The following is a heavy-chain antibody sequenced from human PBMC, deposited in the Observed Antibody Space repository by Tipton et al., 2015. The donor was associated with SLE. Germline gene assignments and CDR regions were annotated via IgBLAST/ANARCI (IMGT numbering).Heavy chain of an antibody. CDR1: GGSISSGGYY. J-gene: IGHJ4*02. D-gene: IGHD6-13*01. CDR2: IYYSGST. V-gene: IGHV4-31*03. Sequence: TLSLTCTVSGGSISSGGYYWSWIRQHPGKGLEGIGYIYYSGSTYYNPSLKSRVTISVDTSKNQFSLKLSSVTAADTAVNYCASLIAAAGPLYFDYWGQGTLVTVSS. CDR3: ASLIAAAGPLYFDY.